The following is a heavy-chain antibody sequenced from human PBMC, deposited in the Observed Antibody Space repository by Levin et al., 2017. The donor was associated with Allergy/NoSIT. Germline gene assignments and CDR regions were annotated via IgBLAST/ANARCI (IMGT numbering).Heavy chain of an antibody. CDR3: ARQGCSSTSCYMDYYYYGMDV. J-gene: IGHJ6*02. D-gene: IGHD2-2*02. CDR1: GYSFTSYW. Sequence: GGSLRLSCKGSGYSFTSYWIGWVRQMPGKGLEWMGIIYPGDSDTRYSPSFQGQVTISADKSISTAYLQWSSLKASDTAMYYCARQGCSSTSCYMDYYYYGMDVWGQGTTVTVSS. CDR2: IYPGDSDT. V-gene: IGHV5-51*01.